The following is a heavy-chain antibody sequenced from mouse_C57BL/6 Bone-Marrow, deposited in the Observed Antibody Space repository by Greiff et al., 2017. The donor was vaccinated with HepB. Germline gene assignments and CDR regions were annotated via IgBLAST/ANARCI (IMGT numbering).Heavy chain of an antibody. J-gene: IGHJ4*01. CDR2: IDPETGGT. V-gene: IGHV1-15*01. CDR3: TRPQTGSSMDY. Sequence: VQLQQSGAELVRPGASVTLSCKASGYTFTDYEMHWVKQTPVHGLEWIGAIDPETGGTAYNQKFKGKAILTADKSSSTAYMELRSLTSEDSAVYYCTRPQTGSSMDYWGQGTSVTVSS. CDR1: GYTFTDYE. D-gene: IGHD4-1*01.